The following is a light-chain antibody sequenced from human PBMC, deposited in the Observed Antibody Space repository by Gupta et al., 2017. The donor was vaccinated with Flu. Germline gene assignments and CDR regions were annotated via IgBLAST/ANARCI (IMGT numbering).Light chain of an antibody. V-gene: IGKV3-15*01. J-gene: IGKJ5*01. CDR3: QQYDNWPPIT. CDR2: GAS. Sequence: EKVMTQSPATLSVSPGERATLSCRASQTVRNNLAWYQQKPGQAPRLLIYGASTRATGIPARFSGSGSGTEFTLTLDRLQSEDFAVYYCQQYDNWPPITFGHGTRLEI. CDR1: QTVRNN.